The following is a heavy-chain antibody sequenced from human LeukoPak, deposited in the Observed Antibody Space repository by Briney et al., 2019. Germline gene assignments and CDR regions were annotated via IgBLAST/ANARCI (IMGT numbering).Heavy chain of an antibody. CDR3: ARDACSGGSCYLWASDI. Sequence: GESLKISCAASGFSFSSYTMSWVRQAPGKGLEWVSSISASSTYIYYADSVKGRFTITRDNAKNSLYLQMNSLRAEDTAVYYCARDACSGGSCYLWASDIWGQGTMVTVSS. CDR1: GFSFSSYT. CDR2: ISASSTYI. D-gene: IGHD2-15*01. J-gene: IGHJ3*02. V-gene: IGHV3-21*01.